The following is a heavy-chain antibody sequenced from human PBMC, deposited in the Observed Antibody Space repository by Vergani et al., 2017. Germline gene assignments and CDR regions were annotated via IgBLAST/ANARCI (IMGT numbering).Heavy chain of an antibody. CDR3: ASRRPRLNLRSKSNAWTFDS. D-gene: IGHD3-22*01. CDR2: ITAIGSA. J-gene: IGHJ4*02. V-gene: IGHV4-34*02. CDR1: GGSLSGYF. Sequence: QVHLQQRGAGVLKPSETLSLTCGVFGGSLSGYFWSWIRQSPGRGLEWIGEITAIGSAKYSPSATSRVTISVDTSRGEFTLTVTSVTAADTGLYFCASRRPRLNLRSKSNAWTFDSWGQGTLVTVSS.